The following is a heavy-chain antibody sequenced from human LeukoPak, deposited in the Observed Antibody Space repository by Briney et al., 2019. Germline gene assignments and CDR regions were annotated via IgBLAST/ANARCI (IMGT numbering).Heavy chain of an antibody. V-gene: IGHV3-11*04. J-gene: IGHJ3*01. D-gene: IGHD2-15*01. Sequence: PGGSLRLSCSASGFTFSDHYMTWIRQAPGKGLEWVSYIGSSGTTIYYADSVKGRFTISRDNANNSLYLEMSSLRADDSAVYYCARADSTDGFDLWGQGTMVTVSS. CDR2: IGSSGTTI. CDR1: GFTFSDHY. CDR3: ARADSTDGFDL.